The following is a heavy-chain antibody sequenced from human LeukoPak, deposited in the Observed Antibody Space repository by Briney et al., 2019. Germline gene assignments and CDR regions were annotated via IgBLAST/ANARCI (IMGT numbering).Heavy chain of an antibody. V-gene: IGHV3-48*03. D-gene: IGHD1-7*01. Sequence: PGGSLRLSCAASGFSISSYEMNWVRQAPGKGLEWVSYISSSGSTIYYADSVKGRFTISRDNAKNSLYLQMNSLRAEDTAVYYCARVELAPYYYYMDVWGKGTTVIVSS. CDR2: ISSSGSTI. CDR1: GFSISSYE. CDR3: ARVELAPYYYYMDV. J-gene: IGHJ6*03.